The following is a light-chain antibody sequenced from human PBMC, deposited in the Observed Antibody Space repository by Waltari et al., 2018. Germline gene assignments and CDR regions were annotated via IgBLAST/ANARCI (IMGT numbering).Light chain of an antibody. CDR1: SSGVGSYNL. CDR3: FSYAGSNIYV. V-gene: IGLV2-23*01. J-gene: IGLJ1*01. CDR2: EDN. Sequence: QSALTQPASVSGSPGQSITISCAGTSSGVGSYNLVSWYQQHPGRAPKLSIYEDNKRPSGVSRRFSGSKSGNTASLTISGLQTEDEAEYYCFSYAGSNIYVFASGTKVTVL.